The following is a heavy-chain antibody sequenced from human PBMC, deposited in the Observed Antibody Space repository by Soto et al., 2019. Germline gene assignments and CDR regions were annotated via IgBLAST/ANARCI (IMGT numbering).Heavy chain of an antibody. V-gene: IGHV3-30*18. CDR2: ISYDGSNK. Sequence: GGSLRLSCAASGFTFSSYGMHWVRQAPGKGLEWVAVISYDGSNKYYADSVKGRFTISRDNSKNTLYLQMNSLRAEDTAVYYCAKDREGDYYFDYWGQGTLVTVSS. D-gene: IGHD2-21*02. CDR3: AKDREGDYYFDY. J-gene: IGHJ4*02. CDR1: GFTFSSYG.